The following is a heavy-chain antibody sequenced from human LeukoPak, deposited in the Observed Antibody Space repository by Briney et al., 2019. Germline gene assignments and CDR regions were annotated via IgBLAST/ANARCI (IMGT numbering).Heavy chain of an antibody. CDR2: TYSDGST. Sequence: PGGSLRLSCAASGFTVSSNYMSWVRQAPGRGLEWVSLTYSDGSTHYADSVKGRFTISRDNSENSLYLQMNTLRAEDTAVYYCARGENGIGAAFHLWGQGTMVTVSS. D-gene: IGHD3-16*01. J-gene: IGHJ3*01. CDR1: GFTVSSNY. V-gene: IGHV3-53*01. CDR3: ARGENGIGAAFHL.